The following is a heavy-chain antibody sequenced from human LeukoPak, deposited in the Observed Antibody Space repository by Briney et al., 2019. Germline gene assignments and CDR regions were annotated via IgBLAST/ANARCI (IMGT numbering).Heavy chain of an antibody. D-gene: IGHD4-23*01. CDR3: AREFYGGNDY. CDR1: GFTFSSYA. Sequence: GRSLRLSCAASGFTFSSYAMHWVRQAPGKGLEWVAVISYDGSNKYYADSVKGRFTISRDNSKNTLYLQMNSLRAEDTAVYYCAREFYGGNDYWGQGTLVTVSS. J-gene: IGHJ4*02. CDR2: ISYDGSNK. V-gene: IGHV3-30-3*01.